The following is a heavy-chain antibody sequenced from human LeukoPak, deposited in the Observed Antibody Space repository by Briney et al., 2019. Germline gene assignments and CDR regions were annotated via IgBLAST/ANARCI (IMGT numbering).Heavy chain of an antibody. J-gene: IGHJ4*02. CDR2: FDPEDGET. CDR3: ATDHYYYDSSGFGY. V-gene: IGHV1-24*01. D-gene: IGHD3-22*01. Sequence: ASVKVSCKVSGYTLTELSMHWVRQAPGQGLEWMGGFDPEDGETIYAQKFQGRVTMTEGTSTDTAYMELSSLRSEDTAVYYCATDHYYYDSSGFGYWGQGTLVTVSS. CDR1: GYTLTELS.